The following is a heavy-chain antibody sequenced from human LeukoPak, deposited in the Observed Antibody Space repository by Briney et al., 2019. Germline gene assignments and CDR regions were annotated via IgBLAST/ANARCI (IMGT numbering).Heavy chain of an antibody. V-gene: IGHV1-18*01. Sequence: GSSVKVSCKASGGTFSSYAISWVRQAPGQGLEWMGWISAYNGNTNYAQKLQGRVTLTTDTSTSTAYMELRSLRSDDTAVYYCARVGFTMVRGVILRGYYFDYWGQGTLVTVSS. CDR3: ARVGFTMVRGVILRGYYFDY. J-gene: IGHJ4*02. D-gene: IGHD3-10*01. CDR2: ISAYNGNT. CDR1: GGTFSSYA.